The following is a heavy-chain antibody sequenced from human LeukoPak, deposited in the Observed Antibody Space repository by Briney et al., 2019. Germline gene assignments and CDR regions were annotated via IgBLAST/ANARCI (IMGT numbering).Heavy chain of an antibody. CDR1: GFTFSRYA. CDR3: ARALIVAVTSHYYYGMDV. D-gene: IGHD1-26*01. CDR2: ISYDGSNK. V-gene: IGHV3-30-3*01. J-gene: IGHJ6*02. Sequence: GSPLSLPCAASGFTFSRYAMHWVREAPGKGLEGVAVISYDGSNKYYADSVKGRFTTSRDNSKNTLYLQMNSLRAEDTAVYYCARALIVAVTSHYYYGMDVWGQGTTVTVSS.